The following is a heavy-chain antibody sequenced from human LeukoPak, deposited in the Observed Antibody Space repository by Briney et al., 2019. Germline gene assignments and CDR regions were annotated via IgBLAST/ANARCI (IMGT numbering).Heavy chain of an antibody. CDR1: GGSFSGYY. D-gene: IGHD5-12*01. J-gene: IGHJ4*02. V-gene: IGHV4-34*01. CDR3: ARENTGYLQVDY. CDR2: INHSGST. Sequence: SETLSLTCAVYGGSFSGYYWSWIRQPPGKGLEWIGEINHSGSTYYNPSLKSRVTMSVDTSKNQFSLKLSSVTAADTAIYYCARENTGYLQVDYWGQGTLVTVSS.